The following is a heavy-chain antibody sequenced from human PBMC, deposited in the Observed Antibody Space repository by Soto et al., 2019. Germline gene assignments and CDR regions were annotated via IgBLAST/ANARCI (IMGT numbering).Heavy chain of an antibody. CDR2: IYYSGST. CDR1: GGSISSGGYY. Sequence: SETLSLTCTVSGGSISSGGYYWSWIRQHPGKGLEWIGYIYYSGSTYYNPSLKSRVTISVDTSKNQFSLKLSSVTAADTAVYYCARVPRNYDSSGYYDYWGQGTLVTVSS. J-gene: IGHJ4*02. CDR3: ARVPRNYDSSGYYDY. V-gene: IGHV4-30-4*08. D-gene: IGHD3-22*01.